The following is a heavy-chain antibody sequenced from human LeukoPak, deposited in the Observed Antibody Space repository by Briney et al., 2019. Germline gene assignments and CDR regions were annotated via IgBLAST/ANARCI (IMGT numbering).Heavy chain of an antibody. CDR3: ARDSRAYYFDY. V-gene: IGHV1-18*04. CDR2: ISAYNGNT. Sequence: GASVKVSCKASVYTYTSYGISWVRQAPGQGLEWMGWISAYNGNTNYAQKLQGRVTMTTDTSTSTAYMELRSLRSDDTAVYYCARDSRAYYFDYWGQGTLVTVSS. J-gene: IGHJ4*02. CDR1: VYTYTSYG.